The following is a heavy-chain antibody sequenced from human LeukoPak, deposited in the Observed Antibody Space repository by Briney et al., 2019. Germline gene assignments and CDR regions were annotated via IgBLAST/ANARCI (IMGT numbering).Heavy chain of an antibody. CDR3: TREQDREAAATVIGDS. Sequence: PGGSLRLSCVASGFTFSRFEMTWVRQAPGKGLEWISHISRGTYIAYADSVKGRFSISRDNAKNSLYLQMNSLRAEDTAVYYCTREQDREAAATVIGDSWGEATLVTVSS. CDR1: GFTFSRFE. V-gene: IGHV3-48*03. J-gene: IGHJ4*02. CDR2: ISRGTYI. D-gene: IGHD2-15*01.